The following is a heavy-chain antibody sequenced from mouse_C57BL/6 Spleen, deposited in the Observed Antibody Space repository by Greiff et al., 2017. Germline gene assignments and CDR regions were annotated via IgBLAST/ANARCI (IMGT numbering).Heavy chain of an antibody. D-gene: IGHD3-2*02. CDR1: GFTFSDYG. CDR2: ISSGSSTI. V-gene: IGHV5-17*01. CDR3: ARPTAQAYYAMDY. Sequence: EVQGVESGGGLVKPGGSLKLSCAASGFTFSDYGMHWVRQAPEKGLEWVAYISSGSSTIYYADTVKGRFTISKDNAKNTLFLQMTSLRSEDTAMYYCARPTAQAYYAMDYWGQGTSVTVSS. J-gene: IGHJ4*01.